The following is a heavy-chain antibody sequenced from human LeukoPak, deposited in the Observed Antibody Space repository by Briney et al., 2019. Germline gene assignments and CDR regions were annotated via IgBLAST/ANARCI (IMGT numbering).Heavy chain of an antibody. CDR1: VYTFTNFY. Sequence: ASVTVSCKASVYTFTNFYIHWVRQAPGQGLEWMGWMNPNSGDTSYAREFQDRVTMTRDTSLSTAYMELSRLRSDDTAVYYCARAIAAAGMYYFDYWGQGTLVTVSS. CDR3: ARAIAAAGMYYFDY. J-gene: IGHJ4*02. V-gene: IGHV1-2*02. CDR2: MNPNSGDT. D-gene: IGHD6-13*01.